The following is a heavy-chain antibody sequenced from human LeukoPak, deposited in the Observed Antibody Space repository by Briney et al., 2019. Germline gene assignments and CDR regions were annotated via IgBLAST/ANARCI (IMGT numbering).Heavy chain of an antibody. Sequence: KSSETLSLTCTVSGGSISSSSYYWGWIRQPPGKGLEWIGSIYYSGSTYYNPSLKSRVTISVDTSKNQFSLKLSSVTAADTAVYYCARHQHGGYYFDYWGQGTLVTVSS. CDR2: IYYSGST. V-gene: IGHV4-39*01. J-gene: IGHJ4*02. CDR1: GGSISSSSYY. CDR3: ARHQHGGYYFDY. D-gene: IGHD4-23*01.